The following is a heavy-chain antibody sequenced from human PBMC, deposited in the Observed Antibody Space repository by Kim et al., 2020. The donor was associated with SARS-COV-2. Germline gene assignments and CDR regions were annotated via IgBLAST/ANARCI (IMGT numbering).Heavy chain of an antibody. CDR3: AREDLRECGVPDV. CDR2: INQDGSHA. J-gene: IGHJ6*04. D-gene: IGHD6-25*01. Sequence: GGSLRLSCAASGFTFSRYWMGWVRQAPGKGLEWVAYINQDGSHAFYVDSVKGRFTISRDNAENSLYLQMISLRVEDTAVYHCAREDLRECGVPDVWGKGTTVTVSS. V-gene: IGHV3-7*01. CDR1: GFTFSRYW.